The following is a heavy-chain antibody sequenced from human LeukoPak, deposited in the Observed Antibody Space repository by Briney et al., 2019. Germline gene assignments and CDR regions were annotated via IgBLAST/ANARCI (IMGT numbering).Heavy chain of an antibody. D-gene: IGHD2-2*02. CDR2: INHSGST. Sequence: SETLSLTCAVYGGSFSGYYWSWIRQPPGKGLEWIGEINHSGSTNYNPSLKSRVTISVDTSKNQFSLKLSSVTVADTAVYYCARGREVPAAIHGGWFDPWGQGTLVTVSS. CDR1: GGSFSGYY. V-gene: IGHV4-34*01. CDR3: ARGREVPAAIHGGWFDP. J-gene: IGHJ5*02.